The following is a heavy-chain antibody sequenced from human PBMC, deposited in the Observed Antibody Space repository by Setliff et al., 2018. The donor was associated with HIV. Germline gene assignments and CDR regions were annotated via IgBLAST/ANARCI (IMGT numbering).Heavy chain of an antibody. D-gene: IGHD3-22*01. Sequence: GESLKISCAASGFSFSDYHMNWVRQAPGKGLEWISFISSSSSPIYYADSVKGRFTISRENAKNSLFLQMNSLRAEDTAMYYCARLDFFDSSTYPPYDSWGQGTLVTVSS. V-gene: IGHV3-48*04. CDR2: ISSSSSPI. CDR1: GFSFSDYH. J-gene: IGHJ4*02. CDR3: ARLDFFDSSTYPPYDS.